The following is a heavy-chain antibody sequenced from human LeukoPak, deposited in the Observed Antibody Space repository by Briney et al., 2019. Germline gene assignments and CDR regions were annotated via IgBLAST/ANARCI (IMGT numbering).Heavy chain of an antibody. V-gene: IGHV3-11*01. D-gene: IGHD4-23*01. J-gene: IGHJ4*02. CDR2: ISNSASTK. CDR1: GFTFSDYY. Sequence: GGSLRLSCAASGFTFSDYYMSWIRQAPGKGLEWVSYISNSASTKYYADSVKGRCTISRDNAKNSLYLQVNSLRAEDTAVYYCARIYGGNSYYFDYWGQGTLVTVSS. CDR3: ARIYGGNSYYFDY.